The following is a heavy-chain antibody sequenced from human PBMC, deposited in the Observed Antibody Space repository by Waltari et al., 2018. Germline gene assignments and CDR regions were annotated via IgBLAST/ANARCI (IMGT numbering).Heavy chain of an antibody. Sequence: QVTLRESGPALVKPTQTLTLTCTFSGFPLSTTGMCVSWIRQPPGKALEWLARINWDDDRFYSTSLRTRLTISKDTSKNQVVLTMTNMDPADTATYYCARTYHNYYDSSGYYIDYWGQGTLVTVSS. J-gene: IGHJ4*02. CDR2: INWDDDR. CDR3: ARTYHNYYDSSGYYIDY. D-gene: IGHD3-22*01. V-gene: IGHV2-70*17. CDR1: GFPLSTTGMC.